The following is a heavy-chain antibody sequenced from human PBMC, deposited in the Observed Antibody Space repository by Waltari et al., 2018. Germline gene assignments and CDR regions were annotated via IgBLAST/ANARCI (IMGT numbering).Heavy chain of an antibody. J-gene: IGHJ4*02. V-gene: IGHV4-39*07. CDR2: VYYDGYT. D-gene: IGHD3-10*01. CDR1: NGSVSRATYY. CDR3: ARGAGHFKPFDS. Sequence: HLQLQESGPGLVKPSETLSLTCTVSNGSVSRATYYWGWIRQPPGKGLAWIATVYYDGYTYYNPSIKSRVTISLDTSKNQFSLKLTSVTAADTAVYYCARGAGHFKPFDSWGQGTLVTVSS.